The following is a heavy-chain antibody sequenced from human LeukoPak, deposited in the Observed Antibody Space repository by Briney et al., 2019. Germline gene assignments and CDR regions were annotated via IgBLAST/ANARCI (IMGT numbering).Heavy chain of an antibody. V-gene: IGHV4-34*01. CDR3: ARGKYNRGYSYGSFDY. Sequence: SETLSLTCAVYGGSFSGYYWSWIRQPPGKGLEWIGEINHSGSTNYNPSLKSRVTISVDTSKNQFSPKLSSVTAADTAVYYCARGKYNRGYSYGSFDYWGQGTLVTVSS. CDR2: INHSGST. J-gene: IGHJ4*02. D-gene: IGHD5-18*01. CDR1: GGSFSGYY.